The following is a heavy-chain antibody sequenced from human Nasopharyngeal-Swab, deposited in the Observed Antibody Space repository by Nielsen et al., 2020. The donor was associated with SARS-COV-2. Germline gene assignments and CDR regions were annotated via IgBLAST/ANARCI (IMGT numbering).Heavy chain of an antibody. Sequence: GESLKISCAASGFTFSNYAMSWVRQVPGKGPEWVSIIRVTGSSVNSREYADSVKGRFSISRDDSKNTLYLQMESLRAEDTAVYYCARDGSGYSSGWYSVHFDYWGQGTLVTVSS. J-gene: IGHJ4*02. CDR3: ARDGSGYSSGWYSVHFDY. D-gene: IGHD6-19*01. CDR2: IRVTGSSVNSR. CDR1: GFTFSNYA. V-gene: IGHV3-23*01.